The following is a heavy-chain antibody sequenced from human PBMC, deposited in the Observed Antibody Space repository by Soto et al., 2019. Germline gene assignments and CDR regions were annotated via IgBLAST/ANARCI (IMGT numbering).Heavy chain of an antibody. CDR1: GYSFTSYW. D-gene: IGHD3-10*01. V-gene: IGHV5-51*01. CDR2: IYPGDSDT. CDR3: AIPGYYYGSGSYFGHYYYYYGMDV. Sequence: GESLKISCKGSGYSFTSYWIGWVRQMPGKGLEWMGIIYPGDSDTRYSPSFQGQVTISAGKSISTAYLQWSSLKASDTAMYYCAIPGYYYGSGSYFGHYYYYYGMDVWGQGTTVTVSS. J-gene: IGHJ6*02.